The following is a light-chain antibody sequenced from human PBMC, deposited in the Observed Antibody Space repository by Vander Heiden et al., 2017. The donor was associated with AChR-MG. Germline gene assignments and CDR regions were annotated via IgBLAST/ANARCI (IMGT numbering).Light chain of an antibody. J-gene: IGLJ3*02. CDR1: SSNIGSNY. V-gene: IGLV1-47*02. Sequence: QSVLTQPPSASGTAGQRIIISCSGSSSNIGSNYVFGYHHLPGTAPKLLIYNSNQRPSGVPDRFSGSRSGTSASLAISGLRSEDEANFYCASWDASLSGWVFGGGTKVTVL. CDR2: NSN. CDR3: ASWDASLSGWV.